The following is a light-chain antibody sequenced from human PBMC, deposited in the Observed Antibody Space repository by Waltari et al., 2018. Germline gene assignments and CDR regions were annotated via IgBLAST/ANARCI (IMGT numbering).Light chain of an antibody. J-gene: IGLJ1*01. Sequence: QSALTQPASVSGSPGQSITISCPAVNSNVDILHLVAWYQHHPGRNPSLLIYEISQRPSAISNRVFGSKAGNTASLTISGLQPEDEADYFCCSFAGYGIYVFGSGTPGQRP. V-gene: IGLV2-23*02. CDR1: NSNVDILHL. CDR3: CSFAGYGIYV. CDR2: EIS.